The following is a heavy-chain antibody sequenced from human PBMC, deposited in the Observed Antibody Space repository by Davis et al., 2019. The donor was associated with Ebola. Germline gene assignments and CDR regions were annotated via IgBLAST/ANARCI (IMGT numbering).Heavy chain of an antibody. Sequence: PGGSLRLSCKPSGFNFSNYEMNWVRQAPGKGLQWISYISSGGDMIEYADSVKGRLTISRDNAKNSLYLQMNSLRAEDAAFYYCARVMTMLYSVDYGMDVWGQGTTVTVSS. CDR3: ARVMTMLYSVDYGMDV. D-gene: IGHD2-21*01. J-gene: IGHJ6*02. CDR1: GFNFSNYE. V-gene: IGHV3-48*03. CDR2: ISSGGDMI.